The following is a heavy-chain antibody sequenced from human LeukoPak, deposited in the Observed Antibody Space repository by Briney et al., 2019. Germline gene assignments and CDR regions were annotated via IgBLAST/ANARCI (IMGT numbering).Heavy chain of an antibody. D-gene: IGHD3-3*01. Sequence: SETLSLTCTVSGGSISSYYWSWIRQPPGKGLEWIGEINPTGGTGYSPSLKSRVTISLDTSKNQFSLRLSFVTAADTAVYYCARGHESIKTFGEVIKSRTRWFDPWGQGTLVTVSS. CDR3: ARGHESIKTFGEVIKSRTRWFDP. V-gene: IGHV4-34*01. CDR2: INPTGGT. J-gene: IGHJ5*02. CDR1: GGSISSYY.